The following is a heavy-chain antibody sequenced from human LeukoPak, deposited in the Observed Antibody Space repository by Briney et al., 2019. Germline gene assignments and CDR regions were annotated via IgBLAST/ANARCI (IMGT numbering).Heavy chain of an antibody. CDR2: IYPGDSDT. CDR3: ARQLHRDTVVVPAANDAFDI. D-gene: IGHD2-2*01. V-gene: IGHV5-51*01. CDR1: GYSFTSYW. Sequence: GESLKISCKGSGYSFTSYWIGLVRQMPGKLLEWMGIIYPGDSDTRYSPSFQGQVTISADKSISTAYLQWSSLKASDTAMYYCARQLHRDTVVVPAANDAFDIWGQGTMVSVSS. J-gene: IGHJ3*02.